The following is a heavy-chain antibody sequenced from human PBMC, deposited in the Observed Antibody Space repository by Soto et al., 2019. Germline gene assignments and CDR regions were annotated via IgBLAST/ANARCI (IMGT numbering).Heavy chain of an antibody. J-gene: IGHJ6*02. CDR3: ARDPDAYSSSWPPAYYYGMDV. CDR1: GYTFTSYG. D-gene: IGHD6-13*01. Sequence: ASVKVSFKASGYTFTSYGISWVRQAPGQGLEWMGWISAYNGNTNCAQKLQGRVTMTTDTSTSTAYMELRSLRSDDTAVYYCARDPDAYSSSWPPAYYYGMDVWGQGTTVTVSS. V-gene: IGHV1-18*01. CDR2: ISAYNGNT.